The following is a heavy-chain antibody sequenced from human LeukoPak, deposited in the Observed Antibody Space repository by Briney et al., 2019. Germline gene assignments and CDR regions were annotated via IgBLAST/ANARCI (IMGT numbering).Heavy chain of an antibody. J-gene: IGHJ4*02. V-gene: IGHV4-31*03. CDR1: GGSISSGGYY. D-gene: IGHD3-10*01. Sequence: NPSETLSLTCTVSGGSISSGGYYWSWIRQHPGKGLEWIGYIYYSGSTYYNPSLKSRLTTSINTSKSQFSLNLTSVTAADTAVYYCARGYGSGSYYVDYWGQGTLVTVSS. CDR2: IYYSGST. CDR3: ARGYGSGSYYVDY.